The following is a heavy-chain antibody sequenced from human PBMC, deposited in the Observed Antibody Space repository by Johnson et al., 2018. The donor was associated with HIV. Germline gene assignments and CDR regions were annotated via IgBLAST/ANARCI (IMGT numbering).Heavy chain of an antibody. V-gene: IGHV3-23*04. D-gene: IGHD3-22*01. CDR1: GFTFSSYA. J-gene: IGHJ3*02. Sequence: EKLVESGGGLVQPGRSLRLSCAASGFTFSSYAMSWVRQAPGKGLEWVSAISGSGGSTYYADSVKGRFTISRDNSKNTLYLQMNSLRAEDTAVYYCAKDPYDSSGYRRDAFDIWGQGTMVTVSS. CDR3: AKDPYDSSGYRRDAFDI. CDR2: ISGSGGST.